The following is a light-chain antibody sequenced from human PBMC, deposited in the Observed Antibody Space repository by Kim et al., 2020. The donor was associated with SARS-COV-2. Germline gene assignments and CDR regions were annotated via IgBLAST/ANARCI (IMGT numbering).Light chain of an antibody. Sequence: DIQMTQSPSAMSASVGDRVTITCRASQGISSYLAWFQQKPGQVPKRLIYAASTLQSGVPSRFSGSGSGTEFTLTISSLQPEDFATYYCLHHDSYPLTFGGGTKVDIK. CDR3: LHHDSYPLT. CDR2: AAS. J-gene: IGKJ4*01. V-gene: IGKV1-17*03. CDR1: QGISSY.